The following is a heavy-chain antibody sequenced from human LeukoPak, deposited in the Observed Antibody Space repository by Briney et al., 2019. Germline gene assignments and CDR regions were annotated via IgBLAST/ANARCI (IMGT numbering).Heavy chain of an antibody. CDR2: INPNSGGT. D-gene: IGHD2-2*01. Sequence: ASVKVSCKASGYTFTGYYMHWVRQAPGQGLEWMGWINPNSGGTNYAQKFQGRVTMTRDTSISTAYMELSRLRSDGTAVYYCARDLLSVAATPDYWGQGTLVTVSS. J-gene: IGHJ4*02. V-gene: IGHV1-2*02. CDR3: ARDLLSVAATPDY. CDR1: GYTFTGYY.